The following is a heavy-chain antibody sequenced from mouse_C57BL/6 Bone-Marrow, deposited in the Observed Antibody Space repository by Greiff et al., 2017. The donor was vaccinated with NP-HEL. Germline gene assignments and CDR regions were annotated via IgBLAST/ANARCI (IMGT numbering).Heavy chain of an antibody. CDR2: ISSGGDYI. V-gene: IGHV5-9-1*02. D-gene: IGHD2-1*01. CDR3: TRRVLLWYHYATWYFDV. CDR1: GFTFSSYA. J-gene: IGHJ1*03. Sequence: EVKVVESGEGLVKPGGSLKLSCAASGFTFSSYAMSWVRQTPEKRLEWVAYISSGGDYIYYADTVKGRFTISRDNARNTLYLQMSSLKSEDTAMYYCTRRVLLWYHYATWYFDVWGTGTTVTVSS.